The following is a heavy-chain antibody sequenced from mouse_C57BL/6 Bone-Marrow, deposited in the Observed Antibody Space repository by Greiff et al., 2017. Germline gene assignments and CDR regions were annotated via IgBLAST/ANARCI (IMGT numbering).Heavy chain of an antibody. CDR2: IYPRSGNT. CDR1: GYTFTSYG. V-gene: IGHV1-81*01. D-gene: IGHD2-2*01. Sequence: QVQLQQSGAELARPGASVKLSCKASGYTFTSYGISWVKQRTGQGLEWIGEIYPRSGNTYYNEKFKGKATLTADKSSSTAYMELRSLTSEDSAVYFCAREGISTMVTTEYFDVWGTGTTVTVSS. J-gene: IGHJ1*03. CDR3: AREGISTMVTTEYFDV.